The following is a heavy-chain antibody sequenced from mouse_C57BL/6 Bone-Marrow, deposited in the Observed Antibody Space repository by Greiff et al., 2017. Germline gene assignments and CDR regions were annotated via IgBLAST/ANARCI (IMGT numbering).Heavy chain of an antibody. CDR3: ARVIYYGLWFAY. D-gene: IGHD2-1*01. CDR1: GFTFSSYA. Sequence: EVKVVESRGGLVKPGGSLKHSCAASGFTFSSYAMSWVRQTPEKRLEWVATISDGGSYTYYPDNVKGRFTISRDNAKNNLYLQMSQLKSEDTAMYYCARVIYYGLWFAYWGQGTLVPVSA. CDR2: ISDGGSYT. J-gene: IGHJ3*01. V-gene: IGHV5-4*03.